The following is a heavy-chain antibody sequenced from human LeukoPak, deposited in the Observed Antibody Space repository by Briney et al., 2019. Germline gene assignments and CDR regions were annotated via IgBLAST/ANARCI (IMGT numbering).Heavy chain of an antibody. CDR2: INHSGST. CDR1: GGSFSGYY. Sequence: SETLPLTCAVYGGSFSGYYWSWLRQPPGTGLEWIGEINHSGSTNYNPSLKSRVTISVDTSKNQFSLRLSSVTAADTAVYYCARSSTLTVVTPFDYWGQGTLVTVSS. CDR3: ARSSTLTVVTPFDY. D-gene: IGHD4-23*01. V-gene: IGHV4-34*01. J-gene: IGHJ4*02.